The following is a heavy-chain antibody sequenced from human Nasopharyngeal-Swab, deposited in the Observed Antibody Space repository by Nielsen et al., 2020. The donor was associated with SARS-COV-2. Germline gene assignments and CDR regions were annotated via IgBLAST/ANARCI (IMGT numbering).Heavy chain of an antibody. V-gene: IGHV1-3*01. CDR1: GYTFTSYA. CDR3: ARNIVVVPAAVLYYYYGMDV. Sequence: ASVKVCWKASGYTFTSYAMHWVRQAPGQRLEWMGWINAGNGNTKYSQKFQGRVTMTRDTSTSTVYMELSSLRSEDTAVYYCARNIVVVPAAVLYYYYGMDVWGQGTTVTVSS. D-gene: IGHD2-2*01. CDR2: INAGNGNT. J-gene: IGHJ6*02.